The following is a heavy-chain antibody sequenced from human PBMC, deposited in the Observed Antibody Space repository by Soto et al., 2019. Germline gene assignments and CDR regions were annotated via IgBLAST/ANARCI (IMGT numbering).Heavy chain of an antibody. CDR2: IYHSGST. J-gene: IGHJ4*02. Sequence: PSETLSLTCAVSGGSISSSNWWSWVRQPPGKGLEWIGEIYHSGSTNYNPSLKSRVTISVDKSKNQFSLKLSSVTAADTAVYYCARDVRDTTFYRESYFDYWGQGTLVTVSS. CDR3: ARDVRDTTFYRESYFDY. CDR1: GGSISSSNW. V-gene: IGHV4-4*02. D-gene: IGHD3-10*01.